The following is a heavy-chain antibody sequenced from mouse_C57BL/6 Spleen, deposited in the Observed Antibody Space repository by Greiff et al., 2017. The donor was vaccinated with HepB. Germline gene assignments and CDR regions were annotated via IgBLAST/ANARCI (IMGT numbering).Heavy chain of an antibody. Sequence: QVQLQQSGAELVKPGASVKMSCKASGYTFTSYWITWVKQRPGQGLEWIGDIYPGSGSTNYNEKFKSKATLTVDTSSSTAYMQLSSLTSEDSAVYYCARNYGNSDYFDYWGQGTTLTVSS. CDR2: IYPGSGST. J-gene: IGHJ2*01. CDR1: GYTFTSYW. V-gene: IGHV1-55*01. CDR3: ARNYGNSDYFDY. D-gene: IGHD2-1*01.